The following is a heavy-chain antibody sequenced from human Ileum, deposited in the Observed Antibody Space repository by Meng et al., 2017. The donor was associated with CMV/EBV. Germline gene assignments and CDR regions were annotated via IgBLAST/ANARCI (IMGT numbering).Heavy chain of an antibody. D-gene: IGHD2-2*02. J-gene: IGHJ4*02. V-gene: IGHV3-7*01. Sequence: GGSLRLSCAASGFTFSSYWMSWVRQAPGKGLEWVANIKQDGREKYYVDSVKGRFTISRDNAKNSLYLQMSSLRVEDTAMYYCAKDPSPGCSSTNCYTGYFDYWGQGTLVTVSS. CDR3: AKDPSPGCSSTNCYTGYFDY. CDR1: GFTFSSYW. CDR2: IKQDGREK.